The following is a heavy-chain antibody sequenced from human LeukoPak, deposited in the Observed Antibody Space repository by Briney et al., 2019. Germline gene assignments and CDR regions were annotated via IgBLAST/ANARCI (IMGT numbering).Heavy chain of an antibody. CDR2: INPNSGGT. J-gene: IGHJ5*02. CDR1: GYTFTGYY. V-gene: IGHV1-2*02. CDR3: ARLAAGTRVVLDP. D-gene: IGHD6-13*01. Sequence: ASVKVSCKASGYTFTGYYMHWVRQAPGQGLEWMGWINPNSGGTNYAQKFQGRVTMTRDTSISTAYMELSRLRSDDTAVYYCARLAAGTRVVLDPWGQGTLVTVSS.